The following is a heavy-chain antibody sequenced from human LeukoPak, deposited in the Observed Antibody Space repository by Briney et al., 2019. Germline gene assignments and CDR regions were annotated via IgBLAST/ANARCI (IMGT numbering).Heavy chain of an antibody. CDR2: IWYDGSNK. J-gene: IGHJ6*03. V-gene: IGHV3-33*01. Sequence: GGSLRLSCAASGFTFSSYGMHRVRQAPGKGLEWVAVIWYDGSNKYYADSVKGRFTISRDNSKNTLYLQMNSLRAEDTAVYYCARLDYYYYYMDVWGKGTTVTVSS. CDR3: ARLDYYYYYMDV. CDR1: GFTFSSYG.